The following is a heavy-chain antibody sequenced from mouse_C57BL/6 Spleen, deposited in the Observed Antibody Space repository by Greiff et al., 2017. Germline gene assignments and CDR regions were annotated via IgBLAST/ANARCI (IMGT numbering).Heavy chain of an antibody. J-gene: IGHJ3*01. CDR2: ISSGGSYT. V-gene: IGHV5-6*01. D-gene: IGHD1-1*01. Sequence: EVQRVESGGDLVKPGGSLKLSCAASGFTFSSYGMSWVRQTPDKRLEWVATISSGGSYTYYPDSVKGRFTISRDNAKNTLYLQMSSLKSEDTAMYYCARDYYYGSSAWFAYWGQGTLVTVSA. CDR3: ARDYYYGSSAWFAY. CDR1: GFTFSSYG.